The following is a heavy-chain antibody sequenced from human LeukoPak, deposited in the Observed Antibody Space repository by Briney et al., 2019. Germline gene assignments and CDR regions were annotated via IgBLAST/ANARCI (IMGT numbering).Heavy chain of an antibody. CDR2: FDPEDGET. J-gene: IGHJ4*02. CDR1: GYTLTELS. D-gene: IGHD3-10*01. V-gene: IGHV1-24*01. Sequence: ASVKVSCKVSGYTLTELSMHWVRQAPGKGIEWMGGFDPEDGETIYAQKFQGRVTMTEDTSTDTAYMELSSLRSEDTAVYYCATTQRGVVHFDYWGQGTLVTVSS. CDR3: ATTQRGVVHFDY.